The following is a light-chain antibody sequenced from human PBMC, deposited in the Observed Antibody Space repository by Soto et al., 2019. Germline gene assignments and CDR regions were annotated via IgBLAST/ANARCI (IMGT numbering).Light chain of an antibody. CDR2: AAS. J-gene: IGKJ3*01. CDR3: EHYGGSPLS. CDR1: QSLGGRK. Sequence: EIVLTQSPGTLSLSPGERATLSCRASQSLGGRKLAWYQQKPGQPPRLLIHAASTRATGIPDRFSGSGSGTDYTLTISRLEPEDFVVYFCEHYGGSPLSFGPGTKVDVK. V-gene: IGKV3-20*01.